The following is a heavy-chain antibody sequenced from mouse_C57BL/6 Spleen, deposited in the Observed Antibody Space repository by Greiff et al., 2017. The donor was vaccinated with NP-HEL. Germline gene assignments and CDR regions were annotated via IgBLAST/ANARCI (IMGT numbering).Heavy chain of an antibody. CDR2: INPGSGGT. Sequence: VQLQQSGAELVRPGTSVKVSCKASGYAFTNYLIEWVKQRPGQGLEWIGVINPGSGGTNYNEKFKGKATLTADKSSSTAYMQLSSLTSEDSAVYFCASGYYGSSLSPFAYWGQGTLVTVSA. D-gene: IGHD1-1*01. CDR1: GYAFTNYL. J-gene: IGHJ3*01. V-gene: IGHV1-54*01. CDR3: ASGYYGSSLSPFAY.